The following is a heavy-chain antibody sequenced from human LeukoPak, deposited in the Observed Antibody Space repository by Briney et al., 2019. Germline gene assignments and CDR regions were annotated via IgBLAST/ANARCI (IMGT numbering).Heavy chain of an antibody. V-gene: IGHV4-59*12. D-gene: IGHD2-15*01. J-gene: IGHJ4*02. CDR2: IYYSGST. CDR1: GGSISSYY. CDR3: ARSKTEDANFDS. Sequence: NASETLSLTCTVSGGSISSYYWSWIRQPPGKGLEWIGYIYYSGSTHYNPSLKSRLTISVDTSKNQFSLKLSSVTAADTAVYYCARSKTEDANFDSWGQGTLVTVSS.